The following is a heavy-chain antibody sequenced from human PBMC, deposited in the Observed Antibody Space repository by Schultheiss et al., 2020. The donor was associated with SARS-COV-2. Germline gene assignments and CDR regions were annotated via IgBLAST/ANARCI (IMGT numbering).Heavy chain of an antibody. CDR3: AKSLTAVTPLFDY. J-gene: IGHJ4*02. V-gene: IGHV3-74*01. CDR1: GFTFSDYY. CDR2: INSDGSST. Sequence: GESLKISCAASGFTFSDYYMSWIRQAPGKGLVWVSRINSDGSSTSYADSVKGRFTISRDNSKNTLYLQMNSLRAEDTAVYYCAKSLTAVTPLFDYWGQGTLVTVAS. D-gene: IGHD4-17*01.